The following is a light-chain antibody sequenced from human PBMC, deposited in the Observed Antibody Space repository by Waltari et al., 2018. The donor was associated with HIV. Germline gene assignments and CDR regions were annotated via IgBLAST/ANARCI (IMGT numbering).Light chain of an antibody. V-gene: IGLV2-14*03. J-gene: IGLJ2*01. CDR1: NSDVGGYNY. Sequence: QSALTQPASVSGSPGQSITISCTGTNSDVGGYNYVSWYQQHPGKAPKLMIYDVTKRPSGISNRFSGSKSGNTASLTIAGLQAEDEADYCCSSFANNNTPVLFGGGTKLTVL. CDR3: SSFANNNTPVL. CDR2: DVT.